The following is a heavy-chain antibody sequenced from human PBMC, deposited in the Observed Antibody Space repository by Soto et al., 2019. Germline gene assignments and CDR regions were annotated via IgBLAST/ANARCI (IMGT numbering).Heavy chain of an antibody. V-gene: IGHV1-69*01. Sequence: QVRLVQSGAEVKKPGSSVKVSCKASGGTFSSYAISWVRQAPGQGLEWMGGIIPIFGTANYAQNFQGRVTITSDEFIYTAYMELSSLRSEDTAVYYCARVDSSSWIFDYWGQGTLVIVSS. CDR1: GGTFSSYA. CDR2: IIPIFGTA. J-gene: IGHJ4*02. CDR3: ARVDSSSWIFDY. D-gene: IGHD6-13*01.